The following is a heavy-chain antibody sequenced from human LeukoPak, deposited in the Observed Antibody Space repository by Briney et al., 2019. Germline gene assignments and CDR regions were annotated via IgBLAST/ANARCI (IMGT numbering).Heavy chain of an antibody. V-gene: IGHV1-2*02. Sequence: GASVKVSCKASGYTFTAYYMHWVRQAPGQGLEWMGWINPNSGGTNYAQKFQGRVTMTRDTSISTAYMELSRLRSDDTAVYYCARDSSGYVSWFDPWGQGTLVTVSS. D-gene: IGHD3-22*01. CDR2: INPNSGGT. J-gene: IGHJ5*02. CDR1: GYTFTAYY. CDR3: ARDSSGYVSWFDP.